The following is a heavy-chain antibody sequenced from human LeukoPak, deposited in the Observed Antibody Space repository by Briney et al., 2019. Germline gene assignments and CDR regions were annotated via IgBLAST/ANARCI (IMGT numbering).Heavy chain of an antibody. Sequence: ASVKVSCRASGYTFTGYYMHWVRQAPGQGLEWMGWINPNSGGTNYAQKFQGRVTMTRDTSISTAYMELSRLRSDDTAVYYCARPYDFWGGYSSGYFDYWGQGTLVTVSS. J-gene: IGHJ4*02. V-gene: IGHV1-2*02. CDR2: INPNSGGT. CDR1: GYTFTGYY. D-gene: IGHD3-3*01. CDR3: ARPYDFWGGYSSGYFDY.